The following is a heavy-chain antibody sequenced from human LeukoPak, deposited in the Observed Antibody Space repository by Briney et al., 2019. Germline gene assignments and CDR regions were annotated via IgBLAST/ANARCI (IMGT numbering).Heavy chain of an antibody. J-gene: IGHJ5*02. V-gene: IGHV3-74*01. Sequence: TGGSLRLSCAASGFAFSSYWMHWVRQAPGKGLVCVSRINSDGSSTSYADSVKGRFTISRDNAKNTLYLQMNSLRAEDTAVYYCARESYDFWSGYFRRHGNWFDPWGQGTLVTVSS. CDR1: GFAFSSYW. CDR2: INSDGSST. D-gene: IGHD3-3*01. CDR3: ARESYDFWSGYFRRHGNWFDP.